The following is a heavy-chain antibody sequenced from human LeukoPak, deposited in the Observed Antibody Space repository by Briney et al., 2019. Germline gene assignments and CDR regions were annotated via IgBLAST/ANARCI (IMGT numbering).Heavy chain of an antibody. J-gene: IGHJ5*02. D-gene: IGHD3-10*01. Sequence: GRPLRLSCAASGFSVSTYAMHWIRQAPGKGLEWVAVLSFGGSNEFYADSLKGRFTISRDISKNMIYLQMNSLRAEDTALYFCARDQGYMGSGSYRSDLWGQGTLVTVSS. CDR3: ARDQGYMGSGSYRSDL. CDR2: LSFGGSNE. V-gene: IGHV3-30*04. CDR1: GFSVSTYA.